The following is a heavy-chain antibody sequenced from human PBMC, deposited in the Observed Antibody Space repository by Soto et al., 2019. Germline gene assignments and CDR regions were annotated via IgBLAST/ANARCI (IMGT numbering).Heavy chain of an antibody. D-gene: IGHD4-17*01. CDR1: RYTLTELS. Sequence: QVQLVQSGAEVKKPGASVKVSCKVSRYTLTELSMHWVRQAPGKGREWLGGFDPEDGETIYAQKFQGRVTMTEDTSTDTAYMELSSLRSEDTAVYYCATAMTTVTTFYYYGMDVWGQGTTVTVSS. J-gene: IGHJ6*02. CDR2: FDPEDGET. CDR3: ATAMTTVTTFYYYGMDV. V-gene: IGHV1-24*01.